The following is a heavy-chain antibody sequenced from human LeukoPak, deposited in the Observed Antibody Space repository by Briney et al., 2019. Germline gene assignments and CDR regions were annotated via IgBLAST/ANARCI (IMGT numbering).Heavy chain of an antibody. V-gene: IGHV4-39*07. CDR1: GGSISSSSYY. CDR3: ARRRRITMVRGVHPPDY. CDR2: IYYSGST. Sequence: PSETLSLTCTVSGGSISSSSYYWGWIRQPPGKGLEWIGSIYYSGSTYYNPSLKSRVTISVDTSKNQFSLKLSSVTAADTAVYYCARRRRITMVRGVHPPDYWGQGTLVTVSS. J-gene: IGHJ4*02. D-gene: IGHD3-10*01.